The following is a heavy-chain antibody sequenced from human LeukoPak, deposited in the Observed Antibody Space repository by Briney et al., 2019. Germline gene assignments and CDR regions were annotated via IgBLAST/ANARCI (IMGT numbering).Heavy chain of an antibody. CDR3: ARVAGLPAASYYFDY. J-gene: IGHJ4*02. CDR1: GGSISSSSYY. V-gene: IGHV4-39*07. D-gene: IGHD2-2*01. Sequence: SETLSLTCTVSGGSISSSSYYWGWIRQPPGKGLERIGSIYYSGSTYYNPSLKSRVTISVDTSKNQFSLKLSSVTAADTAVYYCARVAGLPAASYYFDYWGQGTLVTASS. CDR2: IYYSGST.